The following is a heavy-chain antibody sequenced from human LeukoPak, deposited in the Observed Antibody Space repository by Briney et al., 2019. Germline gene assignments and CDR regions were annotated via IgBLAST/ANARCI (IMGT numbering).Heavy chain of an antibody. CDR2: ISGSGGST. J-gene: IGHJ4*02. V-gene: IGHV3-23*01. CDR3: AKPYCSGGSCYSYFDY. Sequence: PGGSLRLSCAASGFTFSSYAMSWVRQAPGKGLEWVSAISGSGGSTYYADSVKGRFTISRDNAKNSLYLQMNSLRAEDTAVYYCAKPYCSGGSCYSYFDYWGQGTLVTVSS. D-gene: IGHD2-15*01. CDR1: GFTFSSYA.